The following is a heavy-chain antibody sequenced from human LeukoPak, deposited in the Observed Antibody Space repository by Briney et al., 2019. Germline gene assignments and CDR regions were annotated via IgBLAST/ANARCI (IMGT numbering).Heavy chain of an antibody. J-gene: IGHJ4*02. V-gene: IGHV3-23*01. CDR2: ISGSGANT. CDR3: AKAMVRGVIIVQTDY. CDR1: GFTFCNYA. D-gene: IGHD3-10*01. Sequence: PGGSLRLSCAASGFTFCNYAMNWVRQAPGKGLEWVSTISGSGANTYYADSVKGRFTISRDNSKNTLYLQMNSLRAEDTAVYYCAKAMVRGVIIVQTDYWGQGTLVTVSS.